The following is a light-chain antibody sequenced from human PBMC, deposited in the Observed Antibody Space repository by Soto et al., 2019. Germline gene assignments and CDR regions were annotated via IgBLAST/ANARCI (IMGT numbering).Light chain of an antibody. V-gene: IGKV1-5*03. CDR2: EAS. CDR1: QSIKSW. CDR3: QQYNTYSWT. Sequence: DIQMTQSPSTLSASVGDRFTITCRASQSIKSWLAWYQQKPGKAPKLLIYEASSLESGVPSRFGGSGSGTEFTLTISSLQPDDFATYYCQQYNTYSWTFGQGTKVDI. J-gene: IGKJ1*01.